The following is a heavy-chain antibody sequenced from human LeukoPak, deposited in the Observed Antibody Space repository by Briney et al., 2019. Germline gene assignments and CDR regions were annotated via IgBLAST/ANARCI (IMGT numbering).Heavy chain of an antibody. D-gene: IGHD3-22*01. CDR1: GGSISSGGYY. CDR3: ARYYHDSRGFSNWFDP. Sequence: PSETLPPTCTVSGGSISSGGYYWTWIRQPPGKGLEWLAYMHYSGSTNYNPSLKSRMTVSLDTSKNQFSLRLSSVTAADTAVYYCARYYHDSRGFSNWFDPWGQGTLVTVSS. J-gene: IGHJ5*02. CDR2: MHYSGST. V-gene: IGHV4-31*03.